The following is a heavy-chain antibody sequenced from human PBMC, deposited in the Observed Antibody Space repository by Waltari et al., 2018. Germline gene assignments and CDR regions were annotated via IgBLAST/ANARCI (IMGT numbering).Heavy chain of an antibody. D-gene: IGHD7-27*01. V-gene: IGHV4-59*01. CDR3: ARAGVLGTVTTH. J-gene: IGHJ1*01. CDR2: VYYSGDT. CDR1: GARISGYY. Sequence: QVQLQESGPGLVKPSETLSLTCNVSGARISGYYWRWIRLPPGKGLEWIGYVYYSGDTTYNPSLKSRLTMSVDTSKNQFSLRLTSVTAADTAIYYCARAGVLGTVTTHWGQGTLVTVSS.